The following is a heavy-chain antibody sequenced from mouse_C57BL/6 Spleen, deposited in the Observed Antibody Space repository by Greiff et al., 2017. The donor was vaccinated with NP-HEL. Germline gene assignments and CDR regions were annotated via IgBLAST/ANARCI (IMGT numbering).Heavy chain of an antibody. CDR3: ARWMVTTAYYAMDY. CDR1: GYTFTSYW. Sequence: QVQLQQPGAELVKPGASVKLSCKASGYTFTSYWMHWVKQRPGQGLEWIGMIHPNSGSTNYNEKFKSKATLTVDKSSSTAYMQLSSLTSEDSAVYYCARWMVTTAYYAMDYWGQGTSVTVSS. V-gene: IGHV1-64*01. CDR2: IHPNSGST. D-gene: IGHD2-2*01. J-gene: IGHJ4*01.